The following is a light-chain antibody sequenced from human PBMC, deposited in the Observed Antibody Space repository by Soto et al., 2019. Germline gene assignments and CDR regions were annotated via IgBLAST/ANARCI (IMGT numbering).Light chain of an antibody. Sequence: IEMTQSPSSLSVSVGDRVTITCRASQGIRHDLGWYQQKPGKAPKLLIYEASSLESGVPSRFSGSGFGTDFTLTISSLEPEDFAVYYCQQRTNGLTFGGGTKVDIK. CDR1: QGIRHD. J-gene: IGKJ4*01. CDR2: EAS. CDR3: QQRTNGLT. V-gene: IGKV1-17*01.